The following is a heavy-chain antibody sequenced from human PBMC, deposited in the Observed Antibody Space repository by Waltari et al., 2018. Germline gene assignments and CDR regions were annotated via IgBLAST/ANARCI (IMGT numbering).Heavy chain of an antibody. Sequence: EVQRVESGGGLVQPGGSLRLSCAASGLTFSSYSMNWVRQAPGKGLEWVSYISSSSSTIYYADSVKGRFTISRENAKNSLYLQMNSLRAEDTAVYYCARVFTQWLRLVYFDYWGQGPLVTVSS. V-gene: IGHV3-48*01. D-gene: IGHD5-12*01. CDR1: GLTFSSYS. CDR3: ARVFTQWLRLVYFDY. J-gene: IGHJ4*02. CDR2: ISSSSSTI.